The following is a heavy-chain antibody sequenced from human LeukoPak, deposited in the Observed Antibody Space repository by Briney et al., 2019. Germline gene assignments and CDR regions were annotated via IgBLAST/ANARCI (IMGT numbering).Heavy chain of an antibody. V-gene: IGHV1-69*13. D-gene: IGHD3-3*01. CDR2: IIPIFGTA. Sequence: SVKVSCKASGGTFSSYAISWVRQAPGQGLEWMGGIIPIFGTANYAQKFQGRVTITADESTSTAYMELRSLRSDDTAVYYCARTPPYYDFWSGYYWKDHYYMDVWGKGTTVTVSS. J-gene: IGHJ6*03. CDR3: ARTPPYYDFWSGYYWKDHYYMDV. CDR1: GGTFSSYA.